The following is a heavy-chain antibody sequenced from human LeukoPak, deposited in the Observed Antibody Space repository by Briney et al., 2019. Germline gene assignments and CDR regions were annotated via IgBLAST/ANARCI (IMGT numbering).Heavy chain of an antibody. CDR3: ARSEHSSSSFDY. Sequence: GGSLRLSCAASGFTLSSYSMNWVRQAPGKGLEWVSYISSSSTHIYYADSVKGRFTISRDNARNSLYPQMNSLRAEDTAIYYCARSEHSSSSFDYWGQGTLVTVSS. D-gene: IGHD6-6*01. J-gene: IGHJ4*02. V-gene: IGHV3-21*01. CDR1: GFTLSSYS. CDR2: ISSSSTHI.